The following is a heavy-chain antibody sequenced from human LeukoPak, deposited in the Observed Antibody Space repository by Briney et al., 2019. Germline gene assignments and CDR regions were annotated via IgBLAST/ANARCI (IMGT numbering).Heavy chain of an antibody. D-gene: IGHD1-26*01. Sequence: SETLSLTCTVSGGSISSYYWSWIRQPPGKGLEWIGYIYYSGSTNYNPSLKSRVTISVDTSKNQFSLKLSSVTAADTAVYYCARAWEGNWFDPWGQGTLVTVSS. CDR2: IYYSGST. J-gene: IGHJ5*02. CDR1: GGSISSYY. CDR3: ARAWEGNWFDP. V-gene: IGHV4-59*01.